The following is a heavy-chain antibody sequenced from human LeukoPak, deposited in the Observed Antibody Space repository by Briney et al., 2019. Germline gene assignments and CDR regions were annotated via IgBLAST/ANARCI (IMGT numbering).Heavy chain of an antibody. Sequence: ASVKVSCKASGYTFTGYYMHWARQAPGQGLEWMGWINPNSGGTNYAQKFQGWVTMTRDTSISTAYMELSRLRSDDTAVYYCARAGTPVDTAMDYWGQGTLVTVSS. D-gene: IGHD5-18*01. CDR3: ARAGTPVDTAMDY. V-gene: IGHV1-2*04. CDR2: INPNSGGT. CDR1: GYTFTGYY. J-gene: IGHJ4*02.